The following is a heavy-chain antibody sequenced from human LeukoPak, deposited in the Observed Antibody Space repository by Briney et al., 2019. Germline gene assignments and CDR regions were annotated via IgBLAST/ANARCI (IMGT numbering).Heavy chain of an antibody. CDR3: ARPLGYCSSTSCYGGTVFDY. D-gene: IGHD2-2*01. V-gene: IGHV1-69*13. J-gene: IGHJ4*02. Sequence: SVKVSCKASGGTFSSYAISWVRQAPGQGLEWMGGIIPIFGTANYAQKFQGRVTITADESASTAYMELSSLRSEDTTVYYCARPLGYCSSTSCYGGTVFDYWGQGTLVTVSS. CDR2: IIPIFGTA. CDR1: GGTFSSYA.